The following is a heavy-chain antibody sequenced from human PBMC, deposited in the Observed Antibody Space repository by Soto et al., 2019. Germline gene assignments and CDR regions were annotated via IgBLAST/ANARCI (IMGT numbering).Heavy chain of an antibody. CDR1: CGSISSGGYY. J-gene: IGHJ3*02. CDR2: IYYSGST. V-gene: IGHV4-30-4*08. D-gene: IGHD3-22*01. CDR3: ARGASYYYDSSGYHAFDI. Sequence: TLSLTCTVSCGSISSGGYYWSWIRQHPGKGLEWIGYIYYSGSTYYNPSLKSRVTISVDTSKNQFSLKLSSVTAADTAVYYCARGASYYYDSSGYHAFDIWGQGTMVTVSS.